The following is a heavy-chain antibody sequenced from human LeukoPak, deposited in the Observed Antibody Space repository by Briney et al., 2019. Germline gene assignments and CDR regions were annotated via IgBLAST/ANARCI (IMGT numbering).Heavy chain of an antibody. CDR1: DGSISSYY. D-gene: IGHD3-3*01. Sequence: PSETLSLTCTVSDGSISSYYWSWIRQPPGKGLEWIGHIYDSGSTNYNPSLKSRVTISVDTSKNQFSLKVRSVTAADTAVYYCAREFSWSGFFDFWGQGTLVTVSS. CDR2: IYDSGST. CDR3: AREFSWSGFFDF. V-gene: IGHV4-59*01. J-gene: IGHJ4*02.